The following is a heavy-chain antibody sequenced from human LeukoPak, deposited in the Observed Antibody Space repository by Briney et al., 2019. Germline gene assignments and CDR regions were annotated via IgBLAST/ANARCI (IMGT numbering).Heavy chain of an antibody. Sequence: TGGSLRLSCAASGFTFSSYAMRWVRQAPGKGLEWVSSIYSGDTTYYADSVKNRFIIFRDNSKDTLYLEMNSLRVDDTAVYYCASRRGVTMFPLGMDVWGQGTTVIVSS. D-gene: IGHD3-10*01. V-gene: IGHV3-66*01. J-gene: IGHJ6*02. CDR2: IYSGDTT. CDR1: GFTFSSYA. CDR3: ASRRGVTMFPLGMDV.